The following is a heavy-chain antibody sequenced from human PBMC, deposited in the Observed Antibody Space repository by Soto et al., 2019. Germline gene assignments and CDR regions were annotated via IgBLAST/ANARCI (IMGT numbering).Heavy chain of an antibody. Sequence: ASVKVSCKVSGYTLTELSMHWVRQAPGKGLEWMGGFDPEDGETIYAQKFQGRVTMTEDTSTDTAYMELSSLRSEDTAVYYCATDDRGLISSLDAFEIWGQGTMVTVSS. J-gene: IGHJ3*02. CDR1: GYTLTELS. V-gene: IGHV1-24*01. D-gene: IGHD6-13*01. CDR3: ATDDRGLISSLDAFEI. CDR2: FDPEDGET.